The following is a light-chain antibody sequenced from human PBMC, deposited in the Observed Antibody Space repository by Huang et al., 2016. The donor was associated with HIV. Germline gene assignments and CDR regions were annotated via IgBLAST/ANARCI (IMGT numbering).Light chain of an antibody. J-gene: IGKJ2*01. V-gene: IGKV1-39*01. CDR2: AAS. Sequence: DIQMTQSPSSLSASIGDRVTITCRASQSISIYLNWYQQKPGQAPKLLIYAASSVHTEVPSRFTVSGSGTDFTLTIRGLQREDFATYFCQQSYRTPYTFGQGTNLEIK. CDR3: QQSYRTPYT. CDR1: QSISIY.